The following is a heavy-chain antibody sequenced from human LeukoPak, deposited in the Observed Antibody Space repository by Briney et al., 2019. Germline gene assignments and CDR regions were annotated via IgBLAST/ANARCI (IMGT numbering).Heavy chain of an antibody. CDR2: TYYRSKWYN. CDR1: GDSVSSNSAA. Sequence: SQTLSLTCAISGDSVSSNSAAWNWIRQSPSRGLEWLGRTYYRSKWYNDYAVSVKSRITINPDTSKNQFSLQLNSVTPEDTAVYYCARVPSMAADGTIGRYYYMDVWGKGTTVTVSS. J-gene: IGHJ6*03. D-gene: IGHD6-6*01. CDR3: ARVPSMAADGTIGRYYYMDV. V-gene: IGHV6-1*01.